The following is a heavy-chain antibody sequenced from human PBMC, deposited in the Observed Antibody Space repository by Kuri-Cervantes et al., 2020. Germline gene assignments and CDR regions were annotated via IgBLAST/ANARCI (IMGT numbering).Heavy chain of an antibody. Sequence: GGSLRLSCAASGFTVSSNYMNWVRQAPGKGLEWVAVIYSGGGDTYYADSVKGRFTISRDNSKNTLYLQMNSLRAEDTAVYYCARSITIFGPTVDYWGQGTLVTVSS. CDR3: ARSITIFGPTVDY. CDR2: IYSGGGDT. CDR1: GFTVSSNY. J-gene: IGHJ4*02. V-gene: IGHV3-53*01. D-gene: IGHD3-3*01.